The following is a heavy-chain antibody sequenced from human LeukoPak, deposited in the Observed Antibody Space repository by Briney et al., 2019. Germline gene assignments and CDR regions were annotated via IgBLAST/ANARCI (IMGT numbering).Heavy chain of an antibody. V-gene: IGHV3-21*01. CDR3: ARDFVAAAVWAFDY. CDR1: GFTFSSYS. J-gene: IGHJ4*02. D-gene: IGHD6-13*01. Sequence: PGGSLRLSCAASGFTFSSYSMNWVRQAPGKGLEWVSSISSSSSYIYYADSVKGRFTISRDNAKNSLYLQMNSLRAEDTAVYYCARDFVAAAVWAFDYWGQGTLVTVSS. CDR2: ISSSSSYI.